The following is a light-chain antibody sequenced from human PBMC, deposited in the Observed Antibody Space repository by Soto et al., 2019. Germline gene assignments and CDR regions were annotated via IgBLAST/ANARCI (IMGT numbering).Light chain of an antibody. CDR1: QSVISY. J-gene: IGKJ5*01. Sequence: EIMLTQSPATLSLSPGEIATLYCSASQSVISYLAFYQQTPGQAPRLLIYDASNSATGIPARFIGSGSVTDFTLTISSLEPEDFAVYYCQQRQYWPPITFGQGTRLEIK. CDR3: QQRQYWPPIT. CDR2: DAS. V-gene: IGKV3-11*01.